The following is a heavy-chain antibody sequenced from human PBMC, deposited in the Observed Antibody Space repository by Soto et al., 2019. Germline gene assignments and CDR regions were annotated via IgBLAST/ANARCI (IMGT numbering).Heavy chain of an antibody. CDR2: ISGSGDYT. CDR1: GITFSSHA. CDR3: AKRGFTSGWYAES. D-gene: IGHD6-19*01. J-gene: IGHJ5*02. Sequence: PGGSLRLSCVASGITFSSHAMSWVRQAPGKGLDWVSSISGSGDYTYYAESVKGRFTISRDNSKNTLFLQMNSLRAEDTAVYYCAKRGFTSGWYAESWGQGTPVTVSS. V-gene: IGHV3-23*01.